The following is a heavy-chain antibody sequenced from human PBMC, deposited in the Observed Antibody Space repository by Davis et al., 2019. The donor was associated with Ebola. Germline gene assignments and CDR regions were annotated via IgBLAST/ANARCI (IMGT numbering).Heavy chain of an antibody. CDR3: ARVLSSYGHSGYYGMDV. CDR2: INSDGSST. V-gene: IGHV3-74*01. D-gene: IGHD5-18*01. CDR1: GFTFSSYW. Sequence: PGGSLRLSCAASGFTFSSYWMHWVRQAPGKGLVWVSRINSDGSSTSYADSVKGRFTISRDNAKNTLYLQMNSLRAEDTAVYYCARVLSSYGHSGYYGMDVWGQGTTVTVSS. J-gene: IGHJ6*02.